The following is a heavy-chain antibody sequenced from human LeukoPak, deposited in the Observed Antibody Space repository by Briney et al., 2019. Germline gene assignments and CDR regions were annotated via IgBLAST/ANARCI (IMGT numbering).Heavy chain of an antibody. CDR3: TREYYDFWSIPFGP. CDR1: GFTFSNAW. D-gene: IGHD3-3*01. CDR2: IKSKGNGGTT. Sequence: PGGSLRLSCAASGFTFSNAWMSWVRQAPGKGLEWVGRIKSKGNGGTTDYAAPVKGRFIISRDESKNTLYLQMNSLRTEDTAVYYCTREYYDFWSIPFGPWGQGTLVTVSS. J-gene: IGHJ5*02. V-gene: IGHV3-15*01.